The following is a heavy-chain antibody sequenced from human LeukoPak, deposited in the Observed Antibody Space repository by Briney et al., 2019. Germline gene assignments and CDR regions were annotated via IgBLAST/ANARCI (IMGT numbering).Heavy chain of an antibody. CDR2: IYSGGST. Sequence: GGTLRLSCAASGFTFSSMTWVRQAPGKGLEWVSLIYSGGSTYYADSVKGRFTISRDNPKNTLYLQMNSLRAEDTAVYYCARTTYGDYVDYWGQGTLVTVSS. CDR3: ARTTYGDYVDY. D-gene: IGHD4-17*01. J-gene: IGHJ4*02. V-gene: IGHV3-66*01. CDR1: GFTFSS.